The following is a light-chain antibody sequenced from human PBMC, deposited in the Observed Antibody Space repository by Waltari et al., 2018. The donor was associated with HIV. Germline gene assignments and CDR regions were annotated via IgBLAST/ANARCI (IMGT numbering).Light chain of an antibody. J-gene: IGKJ1*01. Sequence: EIVLTQSPGTLSFSPGERATLSCRASRSVSRNYLAWYQQKPGHGNRLLIYGASTRASDVPDRFSGSGSGTDFTLTISRLEPEDFAMYYCQHYGDSPRTFGQGTKVEIK. CDR1: RSVSRNY. V-gene: IGKV3-20*01. CDR3: QHYGDSPRT. CDR2: GAS.